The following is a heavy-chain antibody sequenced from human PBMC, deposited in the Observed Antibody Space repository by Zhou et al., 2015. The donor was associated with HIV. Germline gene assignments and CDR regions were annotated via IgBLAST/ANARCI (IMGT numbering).Heavy chain of an antibody. CDR1: GDTFRFYA. CDR3: ATDDVGGYHSFNY. CDR2: INGDNGKT. Sequence: QVLLVQSGAEVKKPGAFVKVSCKASGDTFRFYAISWVRQAPGQGLEWMGWINGDNGKTRYAQKFQDRVTLTTDRSTRTVYMELRSLIIDDAATYYCATDDVGGYHSFNYWGQGTRVSVSS. D-gene: IGHD3-22*01. J-gene: IGHJ4*02. V-gene: IGHV1-18*01.